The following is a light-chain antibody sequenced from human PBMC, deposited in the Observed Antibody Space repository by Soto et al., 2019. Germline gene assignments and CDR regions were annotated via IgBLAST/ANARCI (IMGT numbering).Light chain of an antibody. J-gene: IGLJ2*01. V-gene: IGLV2-14*01. CDR2: EVL. Sequence: QSVLTQPASVSGSPGQSITISCTGTNSDIGAYVFVSWYQQHPGKAPKLIIYEVLKRPSGVSNRFSGSKSGYTASLTISGLQAEDECLYYCSAFTTDSTVIFGGGTQLTVL. CDR1: NSDIGAYVF. CDR3: SAFTTDSTVI.